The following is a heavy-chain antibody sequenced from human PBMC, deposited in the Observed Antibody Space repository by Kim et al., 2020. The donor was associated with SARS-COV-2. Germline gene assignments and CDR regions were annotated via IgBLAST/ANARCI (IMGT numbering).Heavy chain of an antibody. Sequence: SVKVSCKAIGGTFNSYAISWVRQAPGQGLEWMGGIIPILGTTFYAQKLQGRITITADKSTSTAYMELSSLRTGDTATYYCARAAFGSNFYSYYYGMD. CDR3: ARAAFGSNFYSYYYGMD. J-gene: IGHJ6*01. V-gene: IGHV1-69*10. D-gene: IGHD4-4*01. CDR2: IIPILGTT. CDR1: GGTFNSYA.